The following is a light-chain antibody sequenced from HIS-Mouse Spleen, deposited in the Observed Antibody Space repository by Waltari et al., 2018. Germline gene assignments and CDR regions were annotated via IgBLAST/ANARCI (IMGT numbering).Light chain of an antibody. Sequence: QSVLTQPPSASGTPGQRVTISCSGSSSNIGRNYVYGYQQLPGTAPKPLLYRNNQRPAGVPDLFYGSKSGTSASLAISGLRSEDEADYYCAAWDDSLSGWVFGGGTKLTVL. CDR2: RNN. J-gene: IGLJ3*02. CDR1: SSNIGRNY. V-gene: IGLV1-47*01. CDR3: AAWDDSLSGWV.